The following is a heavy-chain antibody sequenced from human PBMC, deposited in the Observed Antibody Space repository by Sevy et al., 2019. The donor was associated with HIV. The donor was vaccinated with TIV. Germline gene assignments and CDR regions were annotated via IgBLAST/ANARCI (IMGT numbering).Heavy chain of an antibody. CDR3: ARRALLGYCSSTSCYNDAFDI. V-gene: IGHV3-74*01. Sequence: GGSLRLSCAASGFTFSSYWMHWVRQAPGKGLVWVSRINSDGSSTSYADSVKGRFTISGDNAKNTLYLQMNSLRAEDTAVYYCARRALLGYCSSTSCYNDAFDIWGQGTMVTVSS. CDR1: GFTFSSYW. CDR2: INSDGSST. J-gene: IGHJ3*02. D-gene: IGHD2-2*02.